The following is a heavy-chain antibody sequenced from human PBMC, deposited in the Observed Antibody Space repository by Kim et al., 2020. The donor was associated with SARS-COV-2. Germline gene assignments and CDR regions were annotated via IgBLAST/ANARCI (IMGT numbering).Heavy chain of an antibody. J-gene: IGHJ4*02. Sequence: GNPTYAQGFTGRFVFSLDTSVSTAYLQISSLKAEDTAVYYCARKEGGFDYWGQGTLVTVSS. V-gene: IGHV7-4-1*02. CDR2: GNP. D-gene: IGHD2-15*01. CDR3: ARKEGGFDY.